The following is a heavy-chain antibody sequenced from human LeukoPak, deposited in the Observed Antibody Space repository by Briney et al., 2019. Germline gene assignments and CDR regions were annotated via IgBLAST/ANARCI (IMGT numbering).Heavy chain of an antibody. V-gene: IGHV3-23*01. J-gene: IGHJ4*02. CDR3: AREVYSGSYSDY. CDR2: ISGSGGTT. Sequence: GGSLRLSCAASGFTFSNAWMSWVRQAPGKGLEWVSGISGSGGTTYYADSVKGRFTISRDNSKNTLYLQMNSLRAEDTAVYYCAREVYSGSYSDYWGQGTLVTVSS. D-gene: IGHD1-26*01. CDR1: GFTFSNAW.